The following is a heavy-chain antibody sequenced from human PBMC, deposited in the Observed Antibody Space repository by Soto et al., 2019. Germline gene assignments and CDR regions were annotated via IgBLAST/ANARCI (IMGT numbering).Heavy chain of an antibody. CDR2: ISHDGSHT. Sequence: QVQLVESGGGVVQPGRSLRLSCAVSGFSFSSYPMHWVRQAPGKGLEWVAVISHDGSHTYFADSVKGRFTISRDNSKNTLFLQMNSLRTEDTVVYYCARAKITIFGGADYWGQGTLVTVSS. V-gene: IGHV3-30-3*01. J-gene: IGHJ4*02. CDR3: ARAKITIFGGADY. D-gene: IGHD3-3*01. CDR1: GFSFSSYP.